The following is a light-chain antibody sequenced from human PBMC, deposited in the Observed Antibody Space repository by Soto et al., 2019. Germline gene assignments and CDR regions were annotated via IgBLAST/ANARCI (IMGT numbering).Light chain of an antibody. CDR2: EVT. CDR1: STDVGGFNY. J-gene: IGLJ1*01. V-gene: IGLV2-8*01. Sequence: QSVLTQPPSASGSPGQSVTISCTGTSTDVGGFNYVSWYQQHPGKAPKLMIYEVTKRPSGVPDRFSGSKSGDTASLTISGLQAEDEADYYCTSYAEYNSEVFGTGTKLTVL. CDR3: TSYAEYNSEV.